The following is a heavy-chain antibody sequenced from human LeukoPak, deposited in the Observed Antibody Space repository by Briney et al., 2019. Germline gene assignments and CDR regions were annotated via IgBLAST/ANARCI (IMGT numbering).Heavy chain of an antibody. D-gene: IGHD6-19*01. V-gene: IGHV3-23*01. CDR3: AKGMDSSGLLFVY. J-gene: IGHJ4*02. CDR1: GFTFSSYA. CDR2: ISGSGGST. Sequence: SGGSLRLSCAASGFTFSSYAMSWVRQAAGKGLEWVSAISGSGGSTYYADSVKGRFTISRDNSKNTLYLQMNSLRAEDTSLYYCAKGMDSSGLLFVYWGQGTLVTVSS.